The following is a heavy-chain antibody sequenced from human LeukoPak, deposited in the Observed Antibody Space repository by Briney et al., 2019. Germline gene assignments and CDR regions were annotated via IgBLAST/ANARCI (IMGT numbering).Heavy chain of an antibody. CDR1: GFTFSSYG. V-gene: IGHV3-30*03. CDR3: ARGDPSLGNDYVWGSYPD. J-gene: IGHJ4*02. CDR2: ISYDGSNK. D-gene: IGHD3-16*02. Sequence: GRSLRLSCAASGFTFSSYGMHWVRQAPGKGLEWVAVISYDGSNKYYADSVKGRFTISRDNSKNTLYLQMNSLRAEDTAVYYCARGDPSLGNDYVWGSYPDWGQGTLVTVSS.